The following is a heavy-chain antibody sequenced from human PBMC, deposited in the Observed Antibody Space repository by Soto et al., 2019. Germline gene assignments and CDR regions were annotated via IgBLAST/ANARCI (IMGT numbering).Heavy chain of an antibody. CDR1: GFTFSSYG. J-gene: IGHJ4*02. CDR2: ISYDGSNK. CDR3: AAGPYDFWSGYYSENY. Sequence: QVQLVESGGGVVQPGRSLRLSCAASGFTFSSYGIHWVRQAPGKGLEWVAVISYDGSNKYYADSVKGRFTISRDNSKNTLYLQMNSLRAEDTAVYYCAAGPYDFWSGYYSENYWGQGTLVTVSS. V-gene: IGHV3-30*03. D-gene: IGHD3-3*01.